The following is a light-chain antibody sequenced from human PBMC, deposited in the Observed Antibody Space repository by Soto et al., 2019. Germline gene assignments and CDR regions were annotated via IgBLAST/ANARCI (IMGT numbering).Light chain of an antibody. J-gene: IGKJ4*01. V-gene: IGKV1-39*01. CDR3: QQSFNTLT. CDR1: HDISTY. Sequence: DIQMTQSPSSLSAAVGDRVTITCRASHDISTYLCWYQQRPGKAPKLLMYSASILQSGVPPRFSGCGYGTDFTLTISSLQPEDIATYYCQQSFNTLTFGGGTKVEIK. CDR2: SAS.